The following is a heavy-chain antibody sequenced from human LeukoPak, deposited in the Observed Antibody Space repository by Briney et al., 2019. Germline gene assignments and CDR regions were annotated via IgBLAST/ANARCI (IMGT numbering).Heavy chain of an antibody. CDR2: ISSNGGST. J-gene: IGHJ4*02. D-gene: IGHD2-2*01. CDR1: GFTFSSYA. CDR3: ARGPIVVVPGASDY. V-gene: IGHV3-64*01. Sequence: PGGSLRLSCAASGFTFSSYAMHWVRQAPGKGLEYVSAISSNGGSTYYANSVKGRFTISRDNSKNTLYLQMGSLSAEDMAVYYCARGPIVVVPGASDYWGQGTLVTVSS.